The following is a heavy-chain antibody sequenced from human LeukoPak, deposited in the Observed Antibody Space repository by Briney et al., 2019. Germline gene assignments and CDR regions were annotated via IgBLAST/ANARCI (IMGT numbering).Heavy chain of an antibody. CDR2: ISGRDSNT. CDR3: AKRSDYGGNGNYFDS. V-gene: IGHV3-23*01. D-gene: IGHD4-23*01. Sequence: PGGSLRLSCAASGFTFSSYGMSWVRQAPGKGLEWVSAISGRDSNTYYADSVECRFTISRDNSKNTLYLHLNSLRAEDTAVYYCAKRSDYGGNGNYFDSWGQGTPVTVSS. CDR1: GFTFSSYG. J-gene: IGHJ4*02.